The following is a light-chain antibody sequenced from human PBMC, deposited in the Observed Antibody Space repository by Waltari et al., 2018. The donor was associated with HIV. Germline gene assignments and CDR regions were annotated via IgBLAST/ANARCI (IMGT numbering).Light chain of an antibody. CDR3: TSYTSSNIRFV. Sequence: QSALTQPASVSGSPGQSITVSCTGTSSDIGGSNFVSWYQQHPGKAPKLMIYDVISRPSGVSNRFSGSKSGNMASLTISGLRAEDEADYFCTSYTSSNIRFVFGTGTKVTVL. J-gene: IGLJ1*01. CDR2: DVI. V-gene: IGLV2-14*03. CDR1: SSDIGGSNF.